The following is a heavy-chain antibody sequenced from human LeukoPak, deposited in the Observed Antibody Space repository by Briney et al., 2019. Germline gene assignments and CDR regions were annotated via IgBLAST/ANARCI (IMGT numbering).Heavy chain of an antibody. J-gene: IGHJ3*02. CDR3: ARAEGYYYDSSGPAGAFDI. Sequence: ASVKVSCKASGYTFTSYGISWLGRAPGQGLEWMVWISVYYGNTNYAQKLQGRVTMTTDTSTSTAYMELRSLRSDDTAVYYCARAEGYYYDSSGPAGAFDIWGQGTMVTVSS. D-gene: IGHD3-22*01. CDR2: ISVYYGNT. V-gene: IGHV1-18*04. CDR1: GYTFTSYG.